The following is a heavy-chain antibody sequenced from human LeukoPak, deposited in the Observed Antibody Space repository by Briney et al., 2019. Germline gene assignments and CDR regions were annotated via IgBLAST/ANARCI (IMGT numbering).Heavy chain of an antibody. V-gene: IGHV4-61*01. J-gene: IGHJ4*02. CDR1: GGSVSSGSYY. D-gene: IGHD4-23*01. CDR3: ARVSEITVVKSMYFDY. Sequence: SETLSLTCTVSGGSVSSGSYYWSWIRQPPGKGLEWVGNIYYSGSTNYNPSLKSRVTISVDTSKNQFSLKLSSVTAADTAVYYCARVSEITVVKSMYFDYWGQGTLVTVSS. CDR2: IYYSGST.